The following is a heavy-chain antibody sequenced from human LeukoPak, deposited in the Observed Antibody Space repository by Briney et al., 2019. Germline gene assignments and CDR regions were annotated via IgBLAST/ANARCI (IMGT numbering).Heavy chain of an antibody. CDR3: ARVLRYCSGGNCYSGGLGYMDV. CDR2: ISRSGSTK. J-gene: IGHJ6*03. Sequence: GGSLRLSCAASGFTFSDYNMRWIRQAPGKGLEWVSSISRSGSTKYYADSVKGRFTISRDNAKNSLFLQMNSLRAEDTAMYYCARVLRYCSGGNCYSGGLGYMDVWGKGTTDTISS. CDR1: GFTFSDYN. V-gene: IGHV3-11*01. D-gene: IGHD2-15*01.